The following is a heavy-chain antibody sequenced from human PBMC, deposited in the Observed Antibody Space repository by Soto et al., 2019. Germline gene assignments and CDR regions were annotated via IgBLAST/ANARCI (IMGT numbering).Heavy chain of an antibody. CDR2: IYYSGST. V-gene: IGHV4-39*01. CDR3: ARHGLRGVLMVYAISN. D-gene: IGHD2-8*01. J-gene: IGHJ4*02. CDR1: GGSISSSSYY. Sequence: QLQLQESGPGLVKPSETLSLTCTVSGGSISSSSYYWGWIRQPPGKGLERIGSIYYSGSTYYNPSLKSRVTISVDTSKNQFSLKLSSVTAADTAVYYCARHGLRGVLMVYAISNWGQGTLVTVSS.